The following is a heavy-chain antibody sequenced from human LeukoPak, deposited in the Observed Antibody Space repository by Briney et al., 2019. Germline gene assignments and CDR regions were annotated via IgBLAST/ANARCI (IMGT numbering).Heavy chain of an antibody. V-gene: IGHV3-23*01. J-gene: IGHJ4*02. Sequence: GGSLRLSCAASGFTFSSYGMHWVRQAPGKGLEWVSGISGSGGSTYYADSVKGRFTISRDNAKNSLYLQMNSLKPEDTAVYYCARVAEAAAFDSWGQGTLVTVSS. CDR2: ISGSGGST. CDR3: ARVAEAAAFDS. CDR1: GFTFSSYG. D-gene: IGHD6-13*01.